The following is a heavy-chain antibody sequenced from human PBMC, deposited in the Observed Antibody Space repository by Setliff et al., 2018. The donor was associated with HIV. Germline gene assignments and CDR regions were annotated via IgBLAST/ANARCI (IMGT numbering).Heavy chain of an antibody. V-gene: IGHV4-38-2*02. CDR3: VRERSRGYTDPPRFDY. CDR1: GDFFSSDYY. D-gene: IGHD5-18*01. CDR2: INHSGST. J-gene: IGHJ4*02. Sequence: SETLSLTCTVSGDFFSSDYYWGWIRQSPGKGLEWIGEINHSGSTNYNPSLKSRVTISVDTSKNQFSLKLSSVTAADTAVYYCVRERSRGYTDPPRFDYWGQGTLVTVSS.